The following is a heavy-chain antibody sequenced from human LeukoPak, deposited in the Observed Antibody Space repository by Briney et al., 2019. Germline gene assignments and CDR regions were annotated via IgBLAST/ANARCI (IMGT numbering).Heavy chain of an antibody. CDR3: ARGHYHSSGYPYFDF. Sequence: GGSLRLSCAASGFTFSTYEMNWVRQAPGKGLEWISYISDRGASIYYADSVKGRFTISRDNAKNSLYLQMNSLRAEDTAVYYCARGHYHSSGYPYFDFWGQGTLVTVSS. CDR1: GFTFSTYE. CDR2: ISDRGASI. J-gene: IGHJ4*02. V-gene: IGHV3-48*03. D-gene: IGHD3-22*01.